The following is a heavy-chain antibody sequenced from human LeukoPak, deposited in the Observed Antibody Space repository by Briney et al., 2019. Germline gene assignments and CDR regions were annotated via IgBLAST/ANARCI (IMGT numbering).Heavy chain of an antibody. J-gene: IGHJ4*02. V-gene: IGHV1-2*02. CDR1: GYTFTGYY. Sequence: PLASVKVSCKASGYTFTGYYIHWVRQAPGQGLEWMGWINPNSGGTNYPQTFQGRVTMTRDTSISTAYMELSRLRSDDTAVYYCARDEANYYGSGSYFDYWGQGTLVTVSS. D-gene: IGHD3-10*01. CDR2: INPNSGGT. CDR3: ARDEANYYGSGSYFDY.